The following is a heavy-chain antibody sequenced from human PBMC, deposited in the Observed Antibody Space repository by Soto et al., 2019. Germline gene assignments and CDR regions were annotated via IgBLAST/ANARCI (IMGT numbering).Heavy chain of an antibody. J-gene: IGHJ4*02. V-gene: IGHV4-34*01. CDR2: INHSGST. CDR1: GGSFSGYY. Sequence: SETLSLTCAVYGGSFSGYYWNWIRQPPGKGLEWIGEINHSGSTSYNPSLKSRVSISVDTSKNQFSLNLSSVTAADTAVYYCAREVPAAGHFDYWGQGALVTVSS. CDR3: AREVPAAGHFDY. D-gene: IGHD2-2*01.